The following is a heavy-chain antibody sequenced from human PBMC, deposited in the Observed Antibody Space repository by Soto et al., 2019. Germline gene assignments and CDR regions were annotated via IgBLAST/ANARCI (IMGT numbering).Heavy chain of an antibody. J-gene: IGHJ4*02. CDR3: AREGYSGNYYFDF. V-gene: IGHV3-30-3*01. D-gene: IGHD1-26*01. CDR1: GFTFSRYA. CDR2: ISYDVTKK. Sequence: GGSLRLSCAASGFTFSRYAMHWVRQSPGKGLEWVAVISYDVTKKYYADSVRGRFTISRDNSKKTVYVEMNSLRAEDTAVYYCAREGYSGNYYFDFWGQGTLVTVSS.